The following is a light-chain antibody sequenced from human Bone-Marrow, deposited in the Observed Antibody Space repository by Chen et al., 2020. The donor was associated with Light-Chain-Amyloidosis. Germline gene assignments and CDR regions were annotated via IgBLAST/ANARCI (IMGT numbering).Light chain of an antibody. CDR2: RDA. CDR3: QSADSSGTYEVI. V-gene: IGLV3-25*03. CDR1: DLPTKY. J-gene: IGLJ2*01. Sequence: SYELTQPPSVSVSPGQTAMITCSGDDLPTKYAYWYQQKPGQAPVLVIHRDAERPSGISARFSGCRSGTTATLTISGVQAEDEADYHCQSADSSGTYEVIFGGGTKLTGL.